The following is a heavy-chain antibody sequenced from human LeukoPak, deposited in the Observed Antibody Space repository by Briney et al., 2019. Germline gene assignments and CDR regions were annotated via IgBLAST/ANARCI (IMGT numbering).Heavy chain of an antibody. J-gene: IGHJ4*02. D-gene: IGHD2-2*01. CDR1: GGSFSGYY. CDR2: INHSGST. CDR3: ARGYYCSSTSCYDY. Sequence: SETLSLTCAVYGGSFSGYYWSWIRQPPGKGLEWIGEINHSGSTNYNPSLKSRVTISVDTSKNQFSLKLSSVTAADTAAYYCARGYYCSSTSCYDYWGQGTLVTVSS. V-gene: IGHV4-34*01.